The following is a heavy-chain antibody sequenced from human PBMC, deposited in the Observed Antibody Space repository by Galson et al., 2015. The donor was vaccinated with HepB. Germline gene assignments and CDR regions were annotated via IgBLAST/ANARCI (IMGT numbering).Heavy chain of an antibody. CDR2: ISRDSAII. CDR3: VRVPINREGKSY. V-gene: IGHV3-21*01. J-gene: IGHJ4*02. CDR1: GFGLNNYA. Sequence: SLRLSCAASGFGLNNYAFNWVRQSPGKGLEWASSISRDSAIIFYADSVKGRFTISRDNAKNSLYLQMNNLRAEETALYYCVRVPINREGKSYWGQGTLVTVSS. D-gene: IGHD5-24*01.